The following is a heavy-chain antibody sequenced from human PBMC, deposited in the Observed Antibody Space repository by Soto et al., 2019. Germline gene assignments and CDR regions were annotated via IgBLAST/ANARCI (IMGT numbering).Heavy chain of an antibody. CDR1: GYTFTSYG. CDR3: ASDFTYYDFWIGYYTDYGMDV. J-gene: IGHJ6*02. D-gene: IGHD3-3*01. V-gene: IGHV1-18*01. CDR2: ISAYNGNT. Sequence: QVQLVQSGAEVKKPGASVKVSCKASGYTFTSYGISWVRQAPGQWLEWMGWISAYNGNTNYAQKLQGRVTMTTDTATSTAYMCFRILRSDDTAVYYCASDFTYYDFWIGYYTDYGMDVWGQGTTVTVSS.